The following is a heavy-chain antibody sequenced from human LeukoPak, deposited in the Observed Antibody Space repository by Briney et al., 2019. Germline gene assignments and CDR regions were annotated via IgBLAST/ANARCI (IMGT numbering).Heavy chain of an antibody. V-gene: IGHV4-34*01. CDR2: INHSGST. D-gene: IGHD4-23*01. Sequence: SETLSLTCAVYGGSFSGYYWSWIRQPPGKGQEWIGEINHSGSTNYNPSLKSRVTISADTSKNQFSLKLSSVTAADTAVYYCARVRGGTGILYWGQGTLVTVSS. CDR1: GGSFSGYY. J-gene: IGHJ4*02. CDR3: ARVRGGTGILY.